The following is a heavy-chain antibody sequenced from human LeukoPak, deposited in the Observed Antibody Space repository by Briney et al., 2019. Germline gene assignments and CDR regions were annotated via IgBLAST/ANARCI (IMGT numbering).Heavy chain of an antibody. Sequence: GGSLRLPCAASGFTLSTSWMTWVRQAPGKGLEWVPSINADGGEIHNVDPVKGGFTISRDNSKNTLYLQMNSLRDEDTALYYCAIHGGGTIRIEAFDVWGQGTMVTISS. J-gene: IGHJ3*01. CDR1: GFTLSTSW. D-gene: IGHD3-3*01. CDR2: INADGGEI. V-gene: IGHV3-7*03. CDR3: AIHGGGTIRIEAFDV.